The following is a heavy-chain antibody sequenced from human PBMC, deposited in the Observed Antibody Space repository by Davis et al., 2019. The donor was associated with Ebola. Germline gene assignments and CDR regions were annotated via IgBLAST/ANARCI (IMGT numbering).Heavy chain of an antibody. CDR3: AREGKYRDESRTFDY. D-gene: IGHD2-2*01. CDR2: VRSHGSDD. V-gene: IGHV3-30*02. J-gene: IGHJ4*02. CDR1: GFTFNIFD. Sequence: GESLKISCAASGFTFNIFDMHWVRQAPGRGLEWVAFVRSHGSDDHYADSVKGRFTISRDNSKNTLYLQMNSLRPEDTAVYYCAREGKYRDESRTFDYWGQGTLVTVSS.